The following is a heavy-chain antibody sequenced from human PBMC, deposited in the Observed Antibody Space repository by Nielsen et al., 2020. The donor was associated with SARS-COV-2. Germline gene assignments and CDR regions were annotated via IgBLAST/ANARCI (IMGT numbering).Heavy chain of an antibody. D-gene: IGHD4-17*01. V-gene: IGHV3-23*01. CDR3: TTVPVDY. CDR1: GFTFSSYA. Sequence: ETLSLTCAASGFTFSSYAMSWVRQAPGKGLEWVSAISGSGGSTYYADSVKGRFTISRDNSKNTLYLQMNSLRAEDTAVYYCTTVPVDYWGQGTLVTVSS. J-gene: IGHJ4*02. CDR2: ISGSGGST.